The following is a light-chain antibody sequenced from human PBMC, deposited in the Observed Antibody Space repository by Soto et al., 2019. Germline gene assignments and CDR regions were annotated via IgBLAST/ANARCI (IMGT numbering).Light chain of an antibody. CDR2: EVS. Sequence: QSALTQPASVSGSPGQSITISCTGTSSDVGGYNYVSWYQQHPGKAPKLMIYEVSNRPSGVSNRFSGSKSGNTASLTISGLQAEDEADYDCSSYTSSSTLDVVFGGGTKLNVL. CDR1: SSDVGGYNY. J-gene: IGLJ2*01. CDR3: SSYTSSSTLDVV. V-gene: IGLV2-14*01.